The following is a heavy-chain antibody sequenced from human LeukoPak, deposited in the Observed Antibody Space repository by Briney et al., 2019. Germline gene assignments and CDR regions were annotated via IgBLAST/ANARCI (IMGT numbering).Heavy chain of an antibody. V-gene: IGHV3-21*06. CDR3: ARARIKGFRVQGVGPCDL. CDR2: ISPPGSDT. D-gene: IGHD1-14*01. J-gene: IGHJ3*01. Sequence: GGSLRHSCEALDFDHSDYIMNWFRQAPGKGPEWVSSISPPGSDTYYRDAVRGRFTISRDRATNSLLLQMSSLRVEDTALYYCARARIKGFRVQGVGPCDLWGPGTMVSVSS. CDR1: DFDHSDYI.